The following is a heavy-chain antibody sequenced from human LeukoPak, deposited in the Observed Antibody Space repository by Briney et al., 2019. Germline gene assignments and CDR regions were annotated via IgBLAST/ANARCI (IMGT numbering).Heavy chain of an antibody. J-gene: IGHJ3*02. D-gene: IGHD2-15*01. CDR3: ARDRVVGLGIDNAFDI. CDR2: IIPVFGTA. V-gene: IGHV1-69*13. CDR1: GYTFTSYG. Sequence: SVKVSCKASGYTFTSYGISWVRQAPGQGLEWMGGIIPVFGTANYAQKFQGRVTITADESTSTAYMELSSLRSEDTAVFYCARDRVVGLGIDNAFDIWGHGTMVTVSS.